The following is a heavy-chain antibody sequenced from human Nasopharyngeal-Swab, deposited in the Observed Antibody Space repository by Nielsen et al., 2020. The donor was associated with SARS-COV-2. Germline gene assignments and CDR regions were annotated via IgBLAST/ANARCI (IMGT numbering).Heavy chain of an antibody. CDR2: ISGSGGST. Sequence: GESLKISCAASGFTFSSYAMSWVRQAPGKGLEWVSAISGSGGSTYYADSVKGRFTISRDNSKNTLYLQMNSLRAEDTAVYYGAKDALGRPKYWFAPWGQGTLVTVSS. CDR3: AKDALGRPKYWFAP. J-gene: IGHJ5*02. D-gene: IGHD3-16*01. CDR1: GFTFSSYA. V-gene: IGHV3-23*01.